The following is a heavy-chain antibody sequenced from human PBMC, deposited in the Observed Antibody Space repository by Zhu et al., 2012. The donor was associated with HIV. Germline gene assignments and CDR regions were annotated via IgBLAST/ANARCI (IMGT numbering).Heavy chain of an antibody. J-gene: IGHJ4*02. D-gene: IGHD5-24*01. CDR3: ARRDGHYYFDY. CDR2: IYYSGST. Sequence: QVQLQESGPGLVKPSETLSLTCTVSGGSISSSSYYWGWIRQPPGKGLEWIGSIYYSGSTYYNPSLKSRVTISVDTSKNQFSLKLSSVTAADTAVYYCARRDGHYYFDYWGQGTLVTGLL. V-gene: IGHV4-39*01. CDR1: GGSISSSSYY.